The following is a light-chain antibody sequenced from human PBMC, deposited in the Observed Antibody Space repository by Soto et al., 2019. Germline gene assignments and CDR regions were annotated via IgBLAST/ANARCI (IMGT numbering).Light chain of an antibody. CDR3: QQYGRTGT. V-gene: IGKV3-20*01. Sequence: EIVLTQSPGTLSLSPGERATLSCRASQSVSNNYLAWYQQKPGQAPRLLIYGTSNRATGIPDRFSGNGSGTDFTLTISRLEPEDFAVYYCQQYGRTGTFGQGTKVDIK. CDR2: GTS. CDR1: QSVSNNY. J-gene: IGKJ1*01.